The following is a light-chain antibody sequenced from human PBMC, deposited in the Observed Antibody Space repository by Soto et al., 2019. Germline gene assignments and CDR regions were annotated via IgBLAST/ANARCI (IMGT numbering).Light chain of an antibody. J-gene: IGLJ1*01. Sequence: QSVLTQPASVSGSPGQSITISCTGTSGDVGGYNYVSWYQQHPGKAPKLMIYEVSNRPSGVSNRFSGSKSGNTASLTISGLQAEDEAEYYCSLYTSNSTYAFXTGTKVTVL. CDR1: SGDVGGYNY. CDR3: SLYTSNSTYA. CDR2: EVS. V-gene: IGLV2-14*01.